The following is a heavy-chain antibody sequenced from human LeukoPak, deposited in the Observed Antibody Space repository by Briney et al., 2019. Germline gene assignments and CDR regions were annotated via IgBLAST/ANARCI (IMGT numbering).Heavy chain of an antibody. CDR3: ARGDRRDRYCSGGSCYSEEPYYYYGMDV. CDR2: IYSGGST. J-gene: IGHJ6*02. CDR1: GFTVSSNY. D-gene: IGHD2-15*01. V-gene: IGHV3-53*05. Sequence: GGSLRLSCAASGFTVSSNYMSWVRQAPGKGLEWASVIYSGGSTYYADSVKGRFTISRDNSKNTLYLQMNSLRSEDTAVYYCARGDRRDRYCSGGSCYSEEPYYYYGMDVWGQGTTVTVSS.